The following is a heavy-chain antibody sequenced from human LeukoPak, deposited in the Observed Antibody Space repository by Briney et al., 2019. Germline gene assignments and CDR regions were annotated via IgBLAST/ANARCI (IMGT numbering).Heavy chain of an antibody. CDR2: IYYSGST. V-gene: IGHV4-31*03. D-gene: IGHD1-14*01. CDR3: ARVRYMDWFDP. Sequence: SETLSLTCTVSGGSVSNGRYYWSWIRQHPGKGLEWIGYIYYSGSTYYNPSLKSRVTISVDTSKNQFSLKLSSVTAADTAVYYCARVRYMDWFDPWGQGTLVTVSS. CDR1: GGSVSNGRYY. J-gene: IGHJ5*02.